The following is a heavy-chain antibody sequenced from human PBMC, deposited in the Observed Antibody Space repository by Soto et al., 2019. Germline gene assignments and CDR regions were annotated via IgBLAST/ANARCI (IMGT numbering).Heavy chain of an antibody. V-gene: IGHV4-39*01. CDR2: IYYSGST. Sequence: QLQLQESGPGLVKPSETLSLTCTVSGGSISSSSYYWGWIRQPPGKGLEWIGSIYYSGSTYYNPSLKSRVTIPVDTSKNQFSLKLSSVTAADTAVYYGARSYGDYAYYYYMDVWGKGTTVTVSS. D-gene: IGHD4-17*01. CDR3: ARSYGDYAYYYYMDV. CDR1: GGSISSSSYY. J-gene: IGHJ6*03.